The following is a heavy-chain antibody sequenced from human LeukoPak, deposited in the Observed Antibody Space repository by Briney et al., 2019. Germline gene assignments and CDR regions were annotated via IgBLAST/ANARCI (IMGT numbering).Heavy chain of an antibody. J-gene: IGHJ5*02. CDR1: GYSISSGYY. D-gene: IGHD3-9*01. V-gene: IGHV4-38-2*02. Sequence: PSETLSLTCTVSGYSISSGYYWGWIRQPPGKGLEWIGSIYHSGSTYYNPSLKSRVTLSVDVSKNRFSLNLTSVTAADTALYFCARTHFDSLGWFDPWGQGIQVIVSS. CDR3: ARTHFDSLGWFDP. CDR2: IYHSGST.